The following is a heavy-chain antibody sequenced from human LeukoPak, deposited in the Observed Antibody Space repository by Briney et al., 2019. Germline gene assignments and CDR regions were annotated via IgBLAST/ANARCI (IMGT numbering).Heavy chain of an antibody. CDR1: GFTFSDYA. CDR2: IGDSGSKT. Sequence: GASLRLSCAASGFTFSDYAMTWVRQAPGKGLEWVSGIGDSGSKTYYADSVQGRFTISRDNSKNSLFLQMNSLRAEDTAVYYCGKEEFGELVIGYWGQGILVTVTS. V-gene: IGHV3-23*01. J-gene: IGHJ4*02. D-gene: IGHD3-10*01. CDR3: GKEEFGELVIGY.